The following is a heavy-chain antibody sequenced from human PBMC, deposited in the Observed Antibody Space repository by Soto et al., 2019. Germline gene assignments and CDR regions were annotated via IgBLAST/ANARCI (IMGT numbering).Heavy chain of an antibody. CDR2: ISAYNGNT. CDR3: ARGGQWDFLSDY. V-gene: IGHV1-18*01. CDR1: GYSFTRYY. J-gene: IGHJ4*02. Sequence: QVQLVQSGAEVKKPGASVEVSCKASGYSFTRYYINWVRQAPGQGLEWMGWISAYNGNTHYEEKLQGRVTLTTDTSTSTAYMELRSLRSDGTAVYFWARGGQWDFLSDYWGQGTLVTVSS. D-gene: IGHD1-26*01.